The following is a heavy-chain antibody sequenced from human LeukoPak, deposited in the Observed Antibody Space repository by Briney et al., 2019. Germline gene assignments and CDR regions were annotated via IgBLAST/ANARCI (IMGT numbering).Heavy chain of an antibody. V-gene: IGHV4-4*02. CDR1: GGSISNSNW. J-gene: IGHJ6*02. CDR2: IYHSGST. CDR3: AGRPPYGVVSYGMDV. Sequence: SGTLSLTCAVSGGSISNSNWWSWVRQPPGKGLEWIGEIYHSGSTNDNPSLKSRVTISVDKSKNQLSLKLSSVTAADTAVYYCAGRPPYGVVSYGMDVWGQGTTVTVSS. D-gene: IGHD4-17*01.